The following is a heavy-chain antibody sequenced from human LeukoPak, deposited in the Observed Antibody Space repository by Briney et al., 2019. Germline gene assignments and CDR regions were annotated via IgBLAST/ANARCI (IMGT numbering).Heavy chain of an antibody. CDR1: GFIFSKAW. D-gene: IGHD3-16*01. J-gene: IGHJ4*02. V-gene: IGHV3-15*01. Sequence: GGSLRLSCAASGFIFSKAWMAWVRQAPGKGLEWVGHIKTEAEDGTADYAAPVKGRFTISRDDAKSTLYLQMNSLNTEDTAVYFCTSSLNLVLGELLGYWGQGTLVTVSS. CDR2: IKTEAEDGTA. CDR3: TSSLNLVLGELLGY.